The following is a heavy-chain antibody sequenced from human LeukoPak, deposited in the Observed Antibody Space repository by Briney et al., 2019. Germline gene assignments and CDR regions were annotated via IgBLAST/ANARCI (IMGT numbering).Heavy chain of an antibody. D-gene: IGHD3-10*01. CDR1: VYSITSGYY. V-gene: IGHV4-38-2*01. J-gene: IGHJ5*02. CDR3: ARSYYYNSGSPFDP. CDR2: IFRSGST. Sequence: SETLSLTCVVSVYSITSGYYWGWVRQPPGRGLEWIGSIFRSGSTYYNPSLKSRVTISLDTSKNQFSLKLNSVTAADTAVYYCARSYYYNSGSPFDPWGQGTLVTVSS.